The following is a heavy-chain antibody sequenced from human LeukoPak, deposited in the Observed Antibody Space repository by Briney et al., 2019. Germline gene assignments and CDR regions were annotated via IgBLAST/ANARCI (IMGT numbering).Heavy chain of an antibody. Sequence: PGRSLRLSCAASGFTFDDDAMHWVRQAPGKGLEWVAGISWSSGNIGYADSVKGRFTISRDNAENSLHLQMNSLRTEDTALYFCARDAWRRAFNYGMDVWGQGTTVAVSS. J-gene: IGHJ6*02. CDR2: ISWSSGNI. D-gene: IGHD5-12*01. CDR1: GFTFDDDA. CDR3: ARDAWRRAFNYGMDV. V-gene: IGHV3-9*01.